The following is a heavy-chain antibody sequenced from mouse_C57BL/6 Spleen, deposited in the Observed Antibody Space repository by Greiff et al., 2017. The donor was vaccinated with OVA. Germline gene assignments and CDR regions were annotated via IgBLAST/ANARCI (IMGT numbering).Heavy chain of an antibody. CDR2: IYPSDSET. CDR3: ARWGDYDQAWFAY. J-gene: IGHJ3*01. CDR1: GYTFTSYW. V-gene: IGHV1-61*01. D-gene: IGHD2-4*01. Sequence: QVQLQQPGAELVRHGSSVKLSCKASGYTFTSYWMDWVKQRPGQGLEWIGNIYPSDSETHYNQKFKDKATLTVDKSSSTAYMQLSSLISEDSAVYYCARWGDYDQAWFAYWGQGTLVTVSA.